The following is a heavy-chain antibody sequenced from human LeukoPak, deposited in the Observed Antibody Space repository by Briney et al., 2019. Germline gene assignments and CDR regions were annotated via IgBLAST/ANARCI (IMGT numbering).Heavy chain of an antibody. CDR3: ARTAVTPGSSDAFDI. CDR1: GFTVSSNY. J-gene: IGHJ3*02. D-gene: IGHD4-17*01. V-gene: IGHV3-53*01. CDR2: IYDIGST. Sequence: GGSLRLSCAASGFTVSSNYMSWVRQAPGTGLEWVSIIYDIGSTYYADSVKGRFTISRDNSQNTLYLQLNSLRAEDTAVYYCARTAVTPGSSDAFDIWGQGTLVTVSS.